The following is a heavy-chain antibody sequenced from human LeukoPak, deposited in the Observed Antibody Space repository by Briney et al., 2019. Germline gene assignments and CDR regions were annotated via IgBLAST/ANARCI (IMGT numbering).Heavy chain of an antibody. CDR2: ISSSSSYI. CDR1: GFTFSSYS. CDR3: ARAAIVPAASSPYMDV. Sequence: GGSLRLSCAASGFTFSSYSMHWVRQAPGKGLEWVSSISSSSSYIYYADSVKGRFTISRDNAKNSLYLQMNSLRAEDTAVYYCARAAIVPAASSPYMDVWGKGTTVTISS. D-gene: IGHD2-2*01. J-gene: IGHJ6*03. V-gene: IGHV3-21*01.